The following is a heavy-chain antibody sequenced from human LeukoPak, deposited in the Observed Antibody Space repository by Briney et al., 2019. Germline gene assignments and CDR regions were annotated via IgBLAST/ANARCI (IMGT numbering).Heavy chain of an antibody. CDR2: IIPILGTA. V-gene: IGHV1-69*05. J-gene: IGHJ4*02. CDR3: AREDTKVGATTFDC. Sequence: SVKVSCKASGGTFSSYAISWVRQAPGQGLEWMGGIIPILGTANYAQKFQGRVTITTDESTSTAYMELSSLRSEDTAVYYCAREDTKVGATTFDCWGQGTLVTVSS. CDR1: GGTFSSYA. D-gene: IGHD1-26*01.